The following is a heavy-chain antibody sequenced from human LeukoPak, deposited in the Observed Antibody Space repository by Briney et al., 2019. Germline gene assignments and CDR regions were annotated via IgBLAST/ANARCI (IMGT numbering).Heavy chain of an antibody. V-gene: IGHV4-59*01. J-gene: IGHJ4*02. Sequence: SETLSLTCNVSGGSIRGYYWSWIRQPPGKGLEWIGYIYYSGSTNYNPSLKSRVTISVDTSKNQFSLKLSSVTAADTAVYYCARQTGSGLFILPGGQGTLVTVSS. CDR2: IYYSGST. D-gene: IGHD3/OR15-3a*01. CDR1: GGSIRGYY. CDR3: ARQTGSGLFILP.